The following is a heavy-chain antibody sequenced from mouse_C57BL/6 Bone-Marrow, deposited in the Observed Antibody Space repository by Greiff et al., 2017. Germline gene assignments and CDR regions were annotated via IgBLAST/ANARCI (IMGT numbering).Heavy chain of an antibody. CDR2: IDPANGDT. CDR3: AEPIYYYGSSYTWFAY. D-gene: IGHD1-1*01. Sequence: EVQLQQSVAELVRPGASVKLSCTASGFNIKNTYMHWVKQRPEQGLEWIGRIDPANGDTKYAPKFQGKATITADTSSNTAYLQLSSLTSEDTVIYYCAEPIYYYGSSYTWFAYWGQGTLVTVSA. CDR1: GFNIKNTY. V-gene: IGHV14-3*01. J-gene: IGHJ3*01.